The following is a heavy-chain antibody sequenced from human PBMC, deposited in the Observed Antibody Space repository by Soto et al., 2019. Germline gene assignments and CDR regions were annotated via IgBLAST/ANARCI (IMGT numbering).Heavy chain of an antibody. CDR1: GFTFSSYA. Sequence: LRLSCAASGFTFSSYAMHWVRQAPGKGLEWVAVISYDGSNKYYADSVKGRFTISRDNSKNTLYLQMNSLRAEDTAVYYCARNYPGGGYYDILTGRDFYYYYGMDVWAQGTTVPVSS. V-gene: IGHV3-30-3*01. J-gene: IGHJ6*02. D-gene: IGHD3-9*01. CDR2: ISYDGSNK. CDR3: ARNYPGGGYYDILTGRDFYYYYGMDV.